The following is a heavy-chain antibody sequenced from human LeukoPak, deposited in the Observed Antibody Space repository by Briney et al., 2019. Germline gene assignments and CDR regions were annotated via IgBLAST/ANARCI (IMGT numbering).Heavy chain of an antibody. CDR3: ATSDGYDYVWGGYRYSFDY. CDR2: FDPEDGET. J-gene: IGHJ4*02. V-gene: IGHV1-24*01. D-gene: IGHD3-16*02. Sequence: ASVKVSCKVSGYTLAELSMHWVRQAPGKGLEWMGGFDPEDGETIYAQKFQGRVTMTEDTSTDTAYMELSSLRSEDTAVYYCATSDGYDYVWGGYRYSFDYWGQGTLVTVSS. CDR1: GYTLAELS.